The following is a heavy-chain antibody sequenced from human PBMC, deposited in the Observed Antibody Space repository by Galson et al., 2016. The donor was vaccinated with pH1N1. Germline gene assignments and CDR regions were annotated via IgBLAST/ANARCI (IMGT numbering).Heavy chain of an antibody. J-gene: IGHJ4*02. CDR3: TREIVRGYYRPFDY. CDR2: LSYDGDTK. CDR1: GFSFSDSA. Sequence: SLRLSCAVSGFSFSDSAMHWVRQAPGKGLEWVARLSYDGDTKDFADSVKGRFIISTDSSKNTLFLQMNRLGPDDTAVYYCTREIVRGYYRPFDYWGQGTPVTVSS. D-gene: IGHD3-3*01. V-gene: IGHV3-30*04.